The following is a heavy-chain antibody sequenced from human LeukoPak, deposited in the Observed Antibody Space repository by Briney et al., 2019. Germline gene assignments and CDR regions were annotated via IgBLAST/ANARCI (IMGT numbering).Heavy chain of an antibody. D-gene: IGHD1-26*01. CDR1: GYTFTSYG. V-gene: IGHV1-18*01. CDR3: ARDFGPYSGSYLDY. Sequence: APVKVSCKASGYTFTSYGISWVRQAPGQGLEWMGWISAYNGNTNYAQKLQGRVTMTTDTSTSTAYMELRSLRSDDTAVYYCARDFGPYSGSYLDYWGQGTLVTVSS. J-gene: IGHJ4*02. CDR2: ISAYNGNT.